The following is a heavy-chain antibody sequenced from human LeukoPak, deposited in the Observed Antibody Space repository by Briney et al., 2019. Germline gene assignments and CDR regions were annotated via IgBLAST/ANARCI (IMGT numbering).Heavy chain of an antibody. D-gene: IGHD2-15*01. Sequence: SQTLSLTCTVSGGSISSGGYYWSWIRQHPGKGLEWIGYIYYSGSTYYNPSLKSRVTISVDTSKNQFSLKLSSVTAADTAVCYCARDGGQTDAFDIWGQGTMVTVSS. CDR3: ARDGGQTDAFDI. CDR1: GGSISSGGYY. CDR2: IYYSGST. V-gene: IGHV4-31*03. J-gene: IGHJ3*02.